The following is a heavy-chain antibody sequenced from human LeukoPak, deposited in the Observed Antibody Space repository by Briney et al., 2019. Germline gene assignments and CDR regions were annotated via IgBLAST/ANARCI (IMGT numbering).Heavy chain of an antibody. Sequence: GGSLRLSCAVSGFSFADEYMSWIRQAPGQGLEWVSYISNTGSYTNYADSVEGRFTISRDNTENSLYLQMNSLRDEDTDVYYCARSRGAGPGAYFDYWGQGTVVTVTS. CDR3: ARSRGAGPGAYFDY. V-gene: IGHV3-11*03. CDR1: GFSFADEY. CDR2: ISNTGSYT. J-gene: IGHJ4*02. D-gene: IGHD6-19*01.